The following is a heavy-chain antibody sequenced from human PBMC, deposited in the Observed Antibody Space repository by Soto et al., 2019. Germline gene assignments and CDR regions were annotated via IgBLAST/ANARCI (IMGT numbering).Heavy chain of an antibody. Sequence: PGGSLRLSCVASGFSLANYPMNWVRQTPGKGLEWISYSSPRGDTIYYADSVEGRFTISRDNARNSLSLHMSSLRDEDSALYYCAKAGGDRLLSYVYFYYYGMDVWGQGTTVTVSS. CDR2: SSPRGDTI. V-gene: IGHV3-48*02. CDR3: AKAGGDRLLSYVYFYYYGMDV. CDR1: GFSLANYP. D-gene: IGHD2-2*01. J-gene: IGHJ6*02.